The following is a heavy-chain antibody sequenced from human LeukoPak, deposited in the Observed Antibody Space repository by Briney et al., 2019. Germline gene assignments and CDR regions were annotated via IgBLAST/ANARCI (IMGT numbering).Heavy chain of an antibody. CDR1: GGSISSYY. V-gene: IGHV4-59*01. CDR2: IYYSGST. J-gene: IGHJ4*02. D-gene: IGHD3-9*01. Sequence: SETLSLTCTVSGGSISSYYWSWIRQPPGKGLEWIGYIYYSGSTNYNPSLKSRVTISVDTSKNQFSLKLSSVTAADTAVYYCARGALYDILTGYYLFDYWGQGTLVTVSS. CDR3: ARGALYDILTGYYLFDY.